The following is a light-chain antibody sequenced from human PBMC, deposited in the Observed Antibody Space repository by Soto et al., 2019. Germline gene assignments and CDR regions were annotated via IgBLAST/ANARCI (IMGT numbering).Light chain of an antibody. CDR3: QQYNNWPPT. Sequence: EIVMTPSPATLSVSPGERATLSCRASQSVSSNLAWYQQKPGQAPRLLIYGASTRATGIPARFSGSGSGTEFTLTISSLQSEDFAVYYCQQYNNWPPTFGQGTRLEI. V-gene: IGKV3-15*01. CDR1: QSVSSN. J-gene: IGKJ5*01. CDR2: GAS.